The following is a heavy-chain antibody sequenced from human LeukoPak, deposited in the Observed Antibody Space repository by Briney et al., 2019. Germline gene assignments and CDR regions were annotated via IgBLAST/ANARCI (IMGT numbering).Heavy chain of an antibody. CDR2: IYYSGST. CDR1: GGSINTYY. Sequence: SETLSLTCTVSGGSINTYYWSWIRQPPGKGLEGSGYIYYSGSTNYNPSLKSRVTLSMDTSKNQFSLRLSSVTAADTAVYYCARGALRYFDWLKKDYYYMDVWGKGTTVTISS. J-gene: IGHJ6*03. D-gene: IGHD3-9*01. CDR3: ARGALRYFDWLKKDYYYMDV. V-gene: IGHV4-59*01.